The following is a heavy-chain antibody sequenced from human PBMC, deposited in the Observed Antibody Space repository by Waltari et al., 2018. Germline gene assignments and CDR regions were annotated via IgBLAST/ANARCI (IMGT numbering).Heavy chain of an antibody. CDR3: ATYIGASVGTAAFDV. D-gene: IGHD5-12*01. J-gene: IGHJ3*01. CDR2: LSYVGTT. V-gene: IGHV4-39*01. Sequence: GCSSHHPGQGLGWIGMLSYVGTTYTSPSLNSRVTISRDTSKNQLSLKWGSVTAADTAVYYCATYIGASVGTAAFDVWGQGTMVTVSS.